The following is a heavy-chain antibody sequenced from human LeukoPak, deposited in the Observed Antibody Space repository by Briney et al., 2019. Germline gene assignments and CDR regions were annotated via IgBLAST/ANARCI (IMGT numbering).Heavy chain of an antibody. D-gene: IGHD2-2*01. V-gene: IGHV3-21*04. CDR2: ISSSSSYI. CDR1: GFTFSSYS. CDR3: ARAPVRIVVVPAATYYYYYGMDV. Sequence: PGGSLRLSCAASGFTFSSYSMNWVRQAPGKGLEWVSSISSSSSYIYYADSVKGRFTISRDNAKNSLYLQMNSLRAEDTAVYYCARAPVRIVVVPAATYYYYYGMDVWGQGTTVTVSS. J-gene: IGHJ6*02.